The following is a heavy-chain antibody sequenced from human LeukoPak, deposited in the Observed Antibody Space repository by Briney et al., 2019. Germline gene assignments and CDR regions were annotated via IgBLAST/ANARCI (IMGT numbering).Heavy chain of an antibody. CDR3: ARSRSGYSYDHAAFEI. V-gene: IGHV4-59*11. D-gene: IGHD5-18*01. J-gene: IGHJ3*02. CDR2: IDYRGST. Sequence: SETLPLTCTVSGGSISTHYWSWIRQPPGKGLEWIAYIDYRGSTTYNPSLRSRVTISVDTSRNQFSLKLSSVTAADTAVYYCARSRSGYSYDHAAFEIWGQGTVVTVSS. CDR1: GGSISTHY.